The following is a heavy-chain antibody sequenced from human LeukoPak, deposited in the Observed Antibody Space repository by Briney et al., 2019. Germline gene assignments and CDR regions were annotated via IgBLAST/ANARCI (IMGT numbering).Heavy chain of an antibody. CDR2: ISHSGST. D-gene: IGHD5-12*01. Sequence: PSETLSLTCTVSGGSISSSYWSWIRQPPGKGLEWIGEISHSGSTNYSPSLKSRVTISVDTSKNQFSLNLSSVTAADTAVYYCARALVRATMVWYFDLWGRGTLVTVSS. J-gene: IGHJ2*01. CDR3: ARALVRATMVWYFDL. CDR1: GGSISSSY. V-gene: IGHV4-34*01.